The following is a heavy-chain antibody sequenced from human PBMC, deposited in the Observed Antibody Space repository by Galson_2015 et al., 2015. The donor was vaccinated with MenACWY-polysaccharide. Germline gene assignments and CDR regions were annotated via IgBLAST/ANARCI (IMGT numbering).Heavy chain of an antibody. CDR2: IRDSGST. J-gene: IGHJ5*02. V-gene: IGHV4-31*03. CDR1: GGFVSSAGYY. D-gene: IGHD2/OR15-2a*01. Sequence: TLSLTCTVSGGFVSSAGYYWTWIRQHPEKGLEWIGYIRDSGSTYYSPSLKTRVIISVDTSKNLFSLSLSSVTAADTAVYYCGRIPSTGSSFGWFDPWGLGTLVTVSS. CDR3: GRIPSTGSSFGWFDP.